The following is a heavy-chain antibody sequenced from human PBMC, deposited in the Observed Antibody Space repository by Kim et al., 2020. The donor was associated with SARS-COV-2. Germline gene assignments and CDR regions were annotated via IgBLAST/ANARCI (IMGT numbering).Heavy chain of an antibody. J-gene: IGHJ6*02. CDR3: TREQYYFFGMDV. Sequence: HLDSVKGRFTIPRDTAKTSLYLQMDSRGAEDTVVYYCTREQYYFFGMDVWGQGTTVTVSS. V-gene: IGHV3-7*03.